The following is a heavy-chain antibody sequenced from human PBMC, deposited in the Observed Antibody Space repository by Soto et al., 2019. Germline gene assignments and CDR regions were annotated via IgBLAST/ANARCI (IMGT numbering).Heavy chain of an antibody. J-gene: IGHJ4*02. CDR1: GFTFSSYG. CDR3: AKALDYGDEDY. Sequence: QVQLVESGGGVVQPGRSLRLSCAASGFTFSSYGMHWVRQAPGKGLEWVAVISYDGSNKYYADSVKGRFTISRDNSKNTLYLQMNSLRAEDTAVYYCAKALDYGDEDYWGQGTLVTVSS. D-gene: IGHD4-17*01. V-gene: IGHV3-30*18. CDR2: ISYDGSNK.